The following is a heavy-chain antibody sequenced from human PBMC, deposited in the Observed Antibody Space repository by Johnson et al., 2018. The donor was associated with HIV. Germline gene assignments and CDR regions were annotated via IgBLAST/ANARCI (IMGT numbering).Heavy chain of an antibody. J-gene: IGHJ3*02. D-gene: IGHD3-3*01. V-gene: IGHV3-23*04. CDR1: GFTFSSYA. CDR2: IRGSGGST. Sequence: VQLVESGGGLVQPGGSLRLSCAASGFTFSSYAMSWVRQAPGKGLEWVSAIRGSGGSTYYADSVKGRFTISRDNSKNTLYLQMNSLRAEDTAVYYCARGNYDFWSGRHRGAFDIWGQGTMVTVSS. CDR3: ARGNYDFWSGRHRGAFDI.